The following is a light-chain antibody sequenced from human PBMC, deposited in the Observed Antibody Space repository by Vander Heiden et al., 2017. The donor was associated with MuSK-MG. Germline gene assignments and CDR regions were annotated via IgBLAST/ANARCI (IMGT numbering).Light chain of an antibody. CDR2: WAS. V-gene: IGKV4-1*01. CDR1: QSCLYSSNNKNY. J-gene: IGKJ1*01. CDR3: QQYYSTPWT. Sequence: DVVMTQSPASLSVSVGERVTITCKSSQSCLYSSNNKNYLAWYQQKPGQPPKLLIYWASTRESGVPYRFSGSGSGTDFTLTISSLQAEDVAVYYCQQYYSTPWTFGQGTKVEIK.